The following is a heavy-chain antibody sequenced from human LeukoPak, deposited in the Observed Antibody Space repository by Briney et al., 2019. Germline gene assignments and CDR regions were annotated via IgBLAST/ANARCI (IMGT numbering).Heavy chain of an antibody. J-gene: IGHJ6*03. CDR2: INHSGST. D-gene: IGHD1-14*01. Sequence: PSETLSLTCAVYGGSFSGYYWSWIRQPPGKGLEWIGEINHSGSTSYNPSLKSRVTISVDTSKNQFSLKLSSVTAADTAVYYCASRSGCGSRYYMDVWGKGTTVTVSS. V-gene: IGHV4-34*01. CDR3: ASRSGCGSRYYMDV. CDR1: GGSFSGYY.